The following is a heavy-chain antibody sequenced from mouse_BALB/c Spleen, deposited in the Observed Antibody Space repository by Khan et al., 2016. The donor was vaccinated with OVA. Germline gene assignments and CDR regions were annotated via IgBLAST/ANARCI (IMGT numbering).Heavy chain of an antibody. CDR2: INTGGAYT. CDR3: ARLAYYYNSEGFAY. J-gene: IGHJ3*01. CDR1: GFTFSTYG. D-gene: IGHD1-1*01. V-gene: IGHV5-6*01. Sequence: EVQLVESGGDFVRPARSLKLSCAASGFTFSTYGMSWVRQTPDKRLEWVATINTGGAYTYYPDTVKGRFIISSDNAKNTLFLQLSSLKSEDTAIFYCARLAYYYNSEGFAYWGRGTLVTVSA.